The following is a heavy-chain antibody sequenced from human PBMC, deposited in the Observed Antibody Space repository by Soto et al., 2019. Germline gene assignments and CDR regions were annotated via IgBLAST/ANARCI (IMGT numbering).Heavy chain of an antibody. D-gene: IGHD3-9*01. CDR3: ARYLRYSRIYYGMDV. CDR2: IYYSGGT. J-gene: IGHJ6*02. CDR1: GGSIYNGGYY. V-gene: IGHV4-31*03. Sequence: SETLSLTCTVPGGSIYNGGYYGSWIRQHTGRGLEGIGYIYYSGGTYYKPSLKSRVTISVDTSKNQFSLKLSSVTAADTAVYYCARYLRYSRIYYGMDVWGQGTPVTVSS.